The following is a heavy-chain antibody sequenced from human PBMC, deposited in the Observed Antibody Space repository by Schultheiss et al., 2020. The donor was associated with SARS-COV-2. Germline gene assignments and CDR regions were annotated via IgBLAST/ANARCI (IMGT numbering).Heavy chain of an antibody. Sequence: GGSLRLSCAASGFTFSSYAMHWVRQAPGKGLEWVSSISSSSSYIYYADSVKGRFTISRDNAKNSLYLQMNSLRAEDTAVYYCARVSIVVVPAAMGLGAFDIWGQGTMVTVSS. J-gene: IGHJ3*02. CDR2: ISSSSSYI. V-gene: IGHV3-21*01. CDR3: ARVSIVVVPAAMGLGAFDI. D-gene: IGHD2-2*01. CDR1: GFTFSSYA.